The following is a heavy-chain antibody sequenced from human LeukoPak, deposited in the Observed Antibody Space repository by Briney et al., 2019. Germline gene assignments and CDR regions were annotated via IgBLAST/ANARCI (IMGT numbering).Heavy chain of an antibody. J-gene: IGHJ4*02. D-gene: IGHD1-26*01. Sequence: GGSLRLSCAASGFTLSSNYMSWVRQAPGKGLEWVSVIYSGGSSYYADSVKGRFTISRDNSKNTLYLQMNSLRAEDTAVYYCARDRSVVGATDYYFDYWGQGTLVTVSS. CDR3: ARDRSVVGATDYYFDY. CDR2: IYSGGSS. V-gene: IGHV3-66*02. CDR1: GFTLSSNY.